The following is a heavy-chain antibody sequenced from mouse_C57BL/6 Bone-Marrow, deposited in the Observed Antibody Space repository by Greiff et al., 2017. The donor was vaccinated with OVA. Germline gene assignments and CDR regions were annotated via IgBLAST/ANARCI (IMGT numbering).Heavy chain of an antibody. CDR3: ARTTPVEAWFAY. Sequence: QVQLQQPGTELVKPGASVKLSCKASGYTFTSYWMHWVKQRPGQGLEWIGNINPSNGGTNHNEKFKSKATLTVDKSSSTAYMQLSSLTSEDSAVYYCARTTPVEAWFAYWGQGTLVTVSA. CDR2: INPSNGGT. V-gene: IGHV1-53*01. CDR1: GYTFTSYW. D-gene: IGHD1-1*01. J-gene: IGHJ3*01.